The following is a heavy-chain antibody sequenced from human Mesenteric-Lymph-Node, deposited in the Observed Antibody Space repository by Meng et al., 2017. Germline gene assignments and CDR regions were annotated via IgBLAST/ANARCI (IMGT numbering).Heavy chain of an antibody. J-gene: IGHJ4*02. V-gene: IGHV4-39*07. CDR3: AGCEWFGELFYYFDY. CDR2: IYYSGST. CDR1: GFSISSSSYY. D-gene: IGHD3-10*01. Sequence: SETLSLTCTASGFSISSSSYYWGWIRQPPGKGLEWIGSIYYSGSTYYNPSLKSRVTISVDTSKNQFSLKLSSVTAADTAVYYCAGCEWFGELFYYFDYWGQGTLVTVSS.